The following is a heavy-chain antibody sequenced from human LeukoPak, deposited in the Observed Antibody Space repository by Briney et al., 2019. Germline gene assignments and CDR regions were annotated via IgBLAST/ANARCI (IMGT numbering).Heavy chain of an antibody. D-gene: IGHD2-15*01. CDR2: INHSGST. V-gene: IGHV4-34*01. CDR1: GGSFSGYY. CDR3: AREVVVTSSFDY. J-gene: IGHJ4*02. Sequence: SETLSLTCAVYGGSFSGYYWSWIRQPPGKGLEWIGEINHSGSTNYNPSLKSRVTISVDTSKNQFSLKLSSVTAADTAVYYCAREVVVTSSFDYWGQGTLVTVSS.